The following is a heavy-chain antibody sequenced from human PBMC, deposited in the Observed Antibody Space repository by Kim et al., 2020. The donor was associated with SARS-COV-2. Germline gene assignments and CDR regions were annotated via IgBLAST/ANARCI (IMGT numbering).Heavy chain of an antibody. D-gene: IGHD3-10*01. CDR3: ARRERGYYGSGRYIVNHW. V-gene: IGHV4-34*01. CDR1: GGSFSGYY. J-gene: IGHJ5*01. CDR2: INHSGST. Sequence: SETLSLTCAVYGGSFSGYYWSWIRQPPGKGLEWIGEINHSGSTNYNPSLKSRVTISVDTSKNQFSLKLSSVTAADTAVYYCARRERGYYGSGRYIVNHW.